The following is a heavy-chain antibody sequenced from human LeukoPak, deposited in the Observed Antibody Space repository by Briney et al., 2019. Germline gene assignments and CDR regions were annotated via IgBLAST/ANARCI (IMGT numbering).Heavy chain of an antibody. CDR3: ARDYNFDSSPYDDGLDI. CDR1: GEFFSSHG. V-gene: IGHV1-69*05. D-gene: IGHD3-22*01. Sequence: ASVKVSCKTSGEFFSSHGISWVRQAPGQGLEWMGGIIPVFHTAKYAQNFQDRLTITTDESTDTVYMELSSLRSEDTAVYYCARDYNFDSSPYDDGLDIWGQGTMVTVSS. CDR2: IIPVFHTA. J-gene: IGHJ3*02.